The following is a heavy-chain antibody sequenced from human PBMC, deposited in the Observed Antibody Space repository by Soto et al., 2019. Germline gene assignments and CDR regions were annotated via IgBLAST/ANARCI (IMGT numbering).Heavy chain of an antibody. D-gene: IGHD1-26*01. V-gene: IGHV1-18*04. CDR1: GYTFTSYG. J-gene: IGHJ5*02. CDR3: ARDMRELLFGGGWFDP. CDR2: ISAYNSNT. Sequence: QVQLVQSGAEVKKPGASVKVSCKASGYTFTSYGISWVRQAPGQGLEWMGWISAYNSNTNYAQKLQGRVTMTTDTSTSTAYMELRSLRSDDTAVYYCARDMRELLFGGGWFDPWGQGTLVTVSS.